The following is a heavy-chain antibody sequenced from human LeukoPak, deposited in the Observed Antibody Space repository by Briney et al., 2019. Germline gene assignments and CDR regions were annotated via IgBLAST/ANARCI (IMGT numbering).Heavy chain of an antibody. J-gene: IGHJ4*02. CDR2: IYSGGST. V-gene: IGHV3-53*01. CDR3: ARDSPDYGDYHDY. Sequence: PGGSLRLSCAASGFTVSSNYMNWVRQAPGKGLEWVSVIYSGGSTYYADSVKGRFTISRDNSKNTLYLQMNSLRAEDTAVYYCARDSPDYGDYHDYWGQGTLVTVSS. D-gene: IGHD4-17*01. CDR1: GFTVSSNY.